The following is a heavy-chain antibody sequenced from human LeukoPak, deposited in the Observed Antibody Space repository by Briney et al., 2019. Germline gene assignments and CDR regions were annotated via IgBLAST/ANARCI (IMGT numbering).Heavy chain of an antibody. CDR2: IYTSGST. CDR3: ARDFKDSSSSLVYYYYYYMDV. D-gene: IGHD6-6*01. J-gene: IGHJ6*03. CDR1: GGSISSYY. Sequence: SETLSLTCTVSGGSISSYYWRWIRQPAGKGLEWIGRIYTSGSTNYKPSLKSRVTMSVDTYKNQFSLKLSSVTAADTAVYYCARDFKDSSSSLVYYYYYYMDVWGKGTTVTVSS. V-gene: IGHV4-4*07.